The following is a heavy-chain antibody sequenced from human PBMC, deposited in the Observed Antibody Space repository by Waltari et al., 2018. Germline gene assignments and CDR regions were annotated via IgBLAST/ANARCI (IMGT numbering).Heavy chain of an antibody. V-gene: IGHV4-34*01. CDR1: GGSFSGYY. CDR3: ARAKYYDYVWGSYRNTPDSHYYYYGMDV. J-gene: IGHJ6*02. D-gene: IGHD3-16*02. CDR2: INPSGST. Sequence: QVQLQQWGAGLLKPSETLSLTCAVYGGSFSGYYWSWIRQPPGKGLEWIGEINPSGSTNYNPSLKSRVTISVDTSKNQFSLKLSSVTAADTAVYYCARAKYYDYVWGSYRNTPDSHYYYYGMDVWGQGTTVTVSS.